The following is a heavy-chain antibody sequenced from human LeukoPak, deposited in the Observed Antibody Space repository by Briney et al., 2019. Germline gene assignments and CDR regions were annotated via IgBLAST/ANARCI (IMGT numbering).Heavy chain of an antibody. CDR1: GYNFTYYG. CDR2: INTNTGNP. CDR3: ARRKGAREFYYFDF. J-gene: IGHJ4*02. Sequence: ASVKVSCKASGYNFTYYGMNWVRQAPGQGLEWMGWINTNTGNPTYAQGFTGQYVFSLDTSVSTAYLQISSLKAEDTAVYYCARRKGAREFYYFDFRGQGTLVTVSS. V-gene: IGHV7-4-1*02. D-gene: IGHD3-10*01.